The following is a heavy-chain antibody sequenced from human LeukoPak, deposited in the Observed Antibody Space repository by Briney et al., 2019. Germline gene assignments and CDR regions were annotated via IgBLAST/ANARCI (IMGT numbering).Heavy chain of an antibody. CDR1: GDSISSYY. D-gene: IGHD3-9*01. CDR3: ARSRYVNSFYAFDI. Sequence: PSETLSLTCTVSGDSISSYYWSWIRLPPGKGLEWIGYLSKSGNTNYSPSLKSRVTIFGDTSKNQFFLKLRSVTAADRAVYYCARSRYVNSFYAFDIWGQGTLVTVSS. CDR2: LSKSGNT. J-gene: IGHJ3*02. V-gene: IGHV4-59*01.